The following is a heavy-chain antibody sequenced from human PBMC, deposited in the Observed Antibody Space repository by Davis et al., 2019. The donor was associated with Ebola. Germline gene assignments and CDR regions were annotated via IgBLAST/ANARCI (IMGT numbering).Heavy chain of an antibody. CDR1: GFTFSSYN. Sequence: PGGSLRLSCAGSGFTFSSYNMNWVRQAPGKGLEWVAVIWYDGSNKYYADSVKGRFTISRDNSKNTLYLQMNSLRAEDTAVYYCARDRGYSYGRLDYWGQGTLVTVSS. CDR2: IWYDGSNK. CDR3: ARDRGYSYGRLDY. J-gene: IGHJ4*02. V-gene: IGHV3-33*08. D-gene: IGHD5-18*01.